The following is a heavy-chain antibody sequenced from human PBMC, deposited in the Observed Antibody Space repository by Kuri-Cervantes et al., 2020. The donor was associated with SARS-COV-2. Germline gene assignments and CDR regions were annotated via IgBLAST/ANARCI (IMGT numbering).Heavy chain of an antibody. D-gene: IGHD3-3*01. CDR1: GFTFSSYV. CDR3: AKDSRYDFWSGYYFDY. Sequence: GAALKISWVASGFTFSSYVISWVRQAPGKGLEWVAVISGSGGRTYYAESVKGRFNISRDNSKNTLYEQINSQRAEDTAVYYCAKDSRYDFWSGYYFDYWGQGTLVTVSS. V-gene: IGHV3-23*01. J-gene: IGHJ4*02. CDR2: ISGSGGRT.